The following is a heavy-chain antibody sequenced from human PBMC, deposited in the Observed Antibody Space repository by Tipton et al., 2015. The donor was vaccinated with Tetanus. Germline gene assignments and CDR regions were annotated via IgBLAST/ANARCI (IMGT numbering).Heavy chain of an antibody. CDR2: ITYSAST. CDR3: ARVKVSVFGPHVHYFLDS. J-gene: IGHJ4*02. D-gene: IGHD2/OR15-2a*01. V-gene: IGHV4-59*13. Sequence: TLSLTCSVSGSSMSSYYWSWIRQTPGKRLEWIAYITYSASTKFNPSLRSRVTMSLQASKNEFSLRLGSVTAADTAVYHCARVKVSVFGPHVHYFLDSWGQGTRVTVSS. CDR1: GSSMSSYY.